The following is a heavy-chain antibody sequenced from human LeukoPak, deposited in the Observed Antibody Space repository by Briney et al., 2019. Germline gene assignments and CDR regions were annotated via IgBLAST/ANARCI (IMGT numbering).Heavy chain of an antibody. J-gene: IGHJ6*02. CDR1: GLTFSSYA. CDR2: ISYDGSNK. V-gene: IGHV3-30-3*01. Sequence: LPGGSLRLSCAASGLTFSSYAMHWVRQAPGKGLEWVAVISYDGSNKYYADSVKGRFTISRDNSKNTLYLQMNSLRAEDTAVYYCARVLDYYGMDVWGQGTTVTVSS. D-gene: IGHD2-15*01. CDR3: ARVLDYYGMDV.